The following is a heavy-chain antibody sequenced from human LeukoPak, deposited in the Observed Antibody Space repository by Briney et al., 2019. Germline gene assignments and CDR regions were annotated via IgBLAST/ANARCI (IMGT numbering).Heavy chain of an antibody. CDR3: PSYAFDI. CDR1: GFPFSTPG. Sequence: GGSLRLSCSSSGFPFSTPGIHWVRQVLGKGLEYVSGISSSGGSTYYADSVKGRVTISRDNSKNTVYLQMSSLRTDDTAVYYCPSYAFDIWGQGTTVTVSS. CDR2: ISSSGGST. V-gene: IGHV3-64D*09. J-gene: IGHJ3*02.